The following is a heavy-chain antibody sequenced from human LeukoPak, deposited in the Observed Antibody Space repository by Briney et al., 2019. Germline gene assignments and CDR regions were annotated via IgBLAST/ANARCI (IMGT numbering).Heavy chain of an antibody. D-gene: IGHD3-22*01. J-gene: IGHJ4*02. V-gene: IGHV4-39*07. CDR1: GGSISSSSYY. CDR3: ARDRASSGYYFDY. CDR2: IYYSGST. Sequence: PSETLSLTCTVSGGSISSSSYYWGWIRQPPGKGLEWIGSIYYSGSTYYNPSLKSRVTISVDTSKNQFSLKLSSVTAADTAVYYCARDRASSGYYFDYWGQGTLVTVSS.